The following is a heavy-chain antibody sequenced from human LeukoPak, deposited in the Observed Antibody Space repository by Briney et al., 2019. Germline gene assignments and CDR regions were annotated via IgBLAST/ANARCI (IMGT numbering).Heavy chain of an antibody. CDR1: GYSLSSYW. J-gene: IGHJ3*02. Sequence: GESLRISCKGSGYSLSSYWIGWVRQMPGKGLEWMGIIYPGDSDTRYSPSFQGQVTISADKSISTAYQQWSSLKASDTAMYYCARHLALRDAFNIWGQGTMVTVSS. V-gene: IGHV5-51*01. CDR2: IYPGDSDT. CDR3: ARHLALRDAFNI.